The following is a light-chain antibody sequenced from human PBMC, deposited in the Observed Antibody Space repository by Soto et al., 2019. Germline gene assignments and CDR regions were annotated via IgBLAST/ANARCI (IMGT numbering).Light chain of an antibody. V-gene: IGLV2-8*01. CDR3: SSSAGIYHYLV. CDR1: SSDVGGYNY. J-gene: IGLJ3*02. Sequence: QSALTQPPSASGSPGQSVTISCAGTSSDVGGYNYVSWYQQYPGKVPKLMIYEVNKRPSGVPDRFSGSKSGYTASLTVSGLQTEDEAFYYCSSSAGIYHYLVFGGGTKVTVL. CDR2: EVN.